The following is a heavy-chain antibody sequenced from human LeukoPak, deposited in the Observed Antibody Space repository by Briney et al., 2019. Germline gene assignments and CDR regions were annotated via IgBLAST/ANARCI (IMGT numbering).Heavy chain of an antibody. J-gene: IGHJ4*02. Sequence: ASVKVSCKASGYAFTDYNMHWVRQAPGQGPEWMGWMSPDSGGTNYAQKFQGRVTMTRDTSITTAYMELTRLTSDDTAVYYCVKDLYVAAPSPDYWGQGTPVTVSS. CDR1: GYAFTDYN. V-gene: IGHV1-2*02. D-gene: IGHD5/OR15-5a*01. CDR2: MSPDSGGT. CDR3: VKDLYVAAPSPDY.